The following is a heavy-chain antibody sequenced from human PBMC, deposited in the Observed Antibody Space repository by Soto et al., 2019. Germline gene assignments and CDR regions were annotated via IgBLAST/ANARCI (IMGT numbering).Heavy chain of an antibody. CDR1: GVSLRNSSYY. CDR2: VYYSGKT. CDR3: ASDGSY. V-gene: IGHV4-39*01. Sequence: QLQLQESGPGLLKPSETLSLTCTVSGVSLRNSSYYWGWIRQPPGKGLEWIGTVYYSGKTYYHPSLKSRVTISIDTSKNQFSLKLSSVTAADTAVYYCASDGSYWGQGTLVTVSS. J-gene: IGHJ4*02.